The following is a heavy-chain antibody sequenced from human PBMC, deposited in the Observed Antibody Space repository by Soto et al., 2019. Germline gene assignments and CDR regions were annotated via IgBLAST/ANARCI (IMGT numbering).Heavy chain of an antibody. D-gene: IGHD6-13*01. V-gene: IGHV3-48*02. CDR2: ISSSSSTI. CDR3: ARDGFLSSWYSPFDY. CDR1: GFTFSRYS. Sequence: HPGGSLRLSCAASGFTFSRYSMNWVRQAPGKGLEWVSYISSSSSTIYYADSVKGRFTISRDNAKNSLYLQMNSLRDEDTAVYYCARDGFLSSWYSPFDYWGQGALVTVSS. J-gene: IGHJ4*02.